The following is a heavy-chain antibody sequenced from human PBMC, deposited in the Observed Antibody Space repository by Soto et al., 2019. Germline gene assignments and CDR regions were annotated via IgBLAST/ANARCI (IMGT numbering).Heavy chain of an antibody. V-gene: IGHV1-69*06. J-gene: IGHJ4*02. CDR2: IIPIFGTA. CDR3: ARDLEPYDSSGYYYY. CDR1: GGTLSSYA. Sequence: SVKVSCKASGGTLSSYAISWVRQAPGQGLEWMGGIIPIFGTANYAQKFQGRVTITADKSTSTAYMELSSLRSEDTAVYYCARDLEPYDSSGYYYYWGQGTLVTVSS. D-gene: IGHD3-22*01.